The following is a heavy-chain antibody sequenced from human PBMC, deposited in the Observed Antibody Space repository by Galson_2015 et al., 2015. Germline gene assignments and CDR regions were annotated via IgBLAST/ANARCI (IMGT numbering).Heavy chain of an antibody. Sequence: SLRLSCAASGFTFSSYWMHWVRQAPGKGLEWVAVISYDGSKKSSADSVKGRFSVSRDNSKNTVYLQMSSLRVEDTAVYYCARDGPKGLTSFDYWGQGTLVTVSS. CDR2: ISYDGSKK. V-gene: IGHV3-30-3*01. D-gene: IGHD1-14*01. CDR3: ARDGPKGLTSFDY. CDR1: GFTFSSYW. J-gene: IGHJ4*02.